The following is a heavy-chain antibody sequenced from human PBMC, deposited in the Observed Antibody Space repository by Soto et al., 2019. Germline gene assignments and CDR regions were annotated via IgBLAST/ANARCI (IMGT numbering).Heavy chain of an antibody. CDR3: ARDRGYYGSGSYEYYYYGMDV. Sequence: SVKVSCKASGGTFSSYAISWVRQAPGQGLEWMGGIIPIFGTANYAQKFQGRVTITADESTSTAYMELSSLRSEDTAVYYCARDRGYYGSGSYEYYYYGMDVWGQGTTVTVSS. J-gene: IGHJ6*02. CDR1: GGTFSSYA. CDR2: IIPIFGTA. D-gene: IGHD3-10*01. V-gene: IGHV1-69*13.